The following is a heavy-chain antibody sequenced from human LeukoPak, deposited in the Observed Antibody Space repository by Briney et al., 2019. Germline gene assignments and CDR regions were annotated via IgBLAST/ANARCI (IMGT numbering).Heavy chain of an antibody. CDR2: IHTSGST. V-gene: IGHV4-4*07. CDR1: GGSISSYY. J-gene: IGHJ4*02. Sequence: SETLSLTCTVSGGSISSYYWSWIRQPAGKGLEWIGRIHTSGSTNYSPSLKSRVTMSVDTSKNQFSLKLSSVTAADTAVYYCTRDRYYYDSSARYFDYWGQGTLVTVSS. CDR3: TRDRYYYDSSARYFDY. D-gene: IGHD3-22*01.